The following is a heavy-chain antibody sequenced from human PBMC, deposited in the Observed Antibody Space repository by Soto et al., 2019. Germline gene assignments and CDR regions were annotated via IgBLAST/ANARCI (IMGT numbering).Heavy chain of an antibody. V-gene: IGHV1-8*01. CDR2: MNPNSGNS. Sequence: ASVKVSCKTSGYAFTSYDINWVRQATGQGLEWMGWMNPNSGNSGSAQKFQARVTMTRNTFTNTAYIELTSLRSEDTDVYYCATGQEYNHSSGYNDYCGQGTLVADSS. J-gene: IGHJ4*02. D-gene: IGHD3-22*01. CDR1: GYAFTSYD. CDR3: ATGQEYNHSSGYNDY.